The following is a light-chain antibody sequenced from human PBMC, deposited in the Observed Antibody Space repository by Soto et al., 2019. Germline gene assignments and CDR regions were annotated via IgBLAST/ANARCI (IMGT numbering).Light chain of an antibody. CDR3: QQYGTSLFS. CDR2: GTS. CDR1: QSVSSSY. Sequence: EIVLTQSPGTLSLSPGERATLSCRASQSVSSSYLARYQQKPGQAPRLLIYGTSSRATGIPDRFSGSGSGTDFTLTISRLEPEDFAVYYCQQYGTSLFSFGPGTKVDI. V-gene: IGKV3-20*01. J-gene: IGKJ3*01.